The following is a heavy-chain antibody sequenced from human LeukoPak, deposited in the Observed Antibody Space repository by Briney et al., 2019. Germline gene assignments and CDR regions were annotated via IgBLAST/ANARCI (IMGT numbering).Heavy chain of an antibody. D-gene: IGHD3-3*01. CDR3: AKDSRNDFWSGYYYWFDP. J-gene: IGHJ5*02. Sequence: GGSLRLSCAASGFTFDAYAMRWVRQAPGKGLEWVSGISWNSGSICYADSVKGRFTISRDNAKNSLYLQMNRLRAEDTALYYCAKDSRNDFWSGYYYWFDPWGQGTLVTVSS. V-gene: IGHV3-9*01. CDR1: GFTFDAYA. CDR2: ISWNSGSI.